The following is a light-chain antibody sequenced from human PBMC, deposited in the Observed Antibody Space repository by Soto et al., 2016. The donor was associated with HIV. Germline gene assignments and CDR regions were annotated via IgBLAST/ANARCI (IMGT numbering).Light chain of an antibody. Sequence: SYELTQPPSVSVAPGKTARITCGGNNIGSKSVNWYQQKPGQAPVLVLYDDSDRPSGIPERFSGSNSGNTATLTISRVEAGDEADYYCQVWDSTSDHFVFGTGTKVTVL. CDR1: NIGSKS. J-gene: IGLJ1*01. V-gene: IGLV3-21*01. CDR2: DDS. CDR3: QVWDSTSDHFV.